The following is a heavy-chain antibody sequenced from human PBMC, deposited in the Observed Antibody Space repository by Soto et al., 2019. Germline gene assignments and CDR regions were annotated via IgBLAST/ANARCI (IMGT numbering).Heavy chain of an antibody. CDR1: GGSFSGYY. D-gene: IGHD3-3*01. CDR2: INHSGST. Sequence: SETLSLTCAVYGGSFSGYYWSWIRQPPGKGLEWIGEINHSGSTNYNPSRKSRVTISVDTSKNQFSLKLSSVTAADTAVYYCARGPRRFLEWLLTPNWFDPWGQGTLVTVSS. V-gene: IGHV4-34*01. J-gene: IGHJ5*02. CDR3: ARGPRRFLEWLLTPNWFDP.